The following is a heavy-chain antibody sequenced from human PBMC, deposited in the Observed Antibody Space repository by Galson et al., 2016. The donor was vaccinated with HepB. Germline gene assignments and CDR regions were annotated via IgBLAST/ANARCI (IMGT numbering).Heavy chain of an antibody. Sequence: SETLSLTCTVSGDSLSSNGAYWGWIRQPPGKGLEWIASISHSGSTYSNPSLKSRVTISVDTSKNHFSLRLRFVTAADTAFYYCARDLEDHILTAHYTGSRGLDPWGQGILVTVSS. CDR2: ISHSGST. CDR1: GDSLSSNGAY. J-gene: IGHJ5*02. CDR3: ARDLEDHILTAHYTGSRGLDP. D-gene: IGHD3-9*01. V-gene: IGHV4-39*07.